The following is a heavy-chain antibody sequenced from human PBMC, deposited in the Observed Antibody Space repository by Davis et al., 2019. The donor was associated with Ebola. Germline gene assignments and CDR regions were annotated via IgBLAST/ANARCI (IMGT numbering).Heavy chain of an antibody. D-gene: IGHD6-6*01. CDR3: AKRPARNYFDY. Sequence: GGSLRLSCTASGFTFSSYAMNWVRQAPGKGLEWVSVLSGSGGSTYYADSVKGRFTISRDNSKNTLYLQMNSLRAEDTAVYYCAKRPARNYFDYWGQGTLVTVSS. CDR2: LSGSGGST. CDR1: GFTFSSYA. V-gene: IGHV3-23*01. J-gene: IGHJ4*02.